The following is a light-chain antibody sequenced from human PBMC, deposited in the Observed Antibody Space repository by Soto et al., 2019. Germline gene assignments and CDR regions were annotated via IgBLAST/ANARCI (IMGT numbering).Light chain of an antibody. CDR2: GGS. CDR3: QQYSSSRT. J-gene: IGKJ1*01. Sequence: EIVMTHSPGTLSLSPWEIATLSCRASQSVSSNHLAWYQQKPGQAPRLLIYGGSSRATGIPVRFSGSGSETDFTLTITRLEPEDFAVYYCQQYSSSRTFGQGTKVDIK. V-gene: IGKV3-20*01. CDR1: QSVSSNH.